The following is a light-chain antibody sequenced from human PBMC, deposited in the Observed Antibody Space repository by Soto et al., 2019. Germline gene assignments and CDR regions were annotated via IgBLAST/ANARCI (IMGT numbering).Light chain of an antibody. Sequence: HSALTQPPSVSGALGQRVTISCTGITSNIGAGYDVHWYQLLPGRAPKLLIYGNTNRPSGVPDRFSGSKSATSASLAITELQAEDEAIYYCQSYDNTLSGPIYVFGTGTKVTVL. CDR2: GNT. V-gene: IGLV1-40*01. CDR3: QSYDNTLSGPIYV. CDR1: TSNIGAGYD. J-gene: IGLJ1*01.